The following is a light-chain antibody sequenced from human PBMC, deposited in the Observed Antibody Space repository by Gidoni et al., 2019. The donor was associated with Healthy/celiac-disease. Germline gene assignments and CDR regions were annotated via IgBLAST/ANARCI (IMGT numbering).Light chain of an antibody. J-gene: IGKJ1*01. V-gene: IGKV4-1*01. CDR3: QQYYSTPWT. CDR2: WAS. CDR1: QSVLYSSNNKNY. Sequence: DIVMTQSQDSLAVSLGERATIKCKSSQSVLYSSNNKNYLAWYPQKPGQPPKLLIYWASTRESGVPDRFSGSGSGTDFTLTISSLQAEDVAVYYCQQYYSTPWTFGQGTKVEIK.